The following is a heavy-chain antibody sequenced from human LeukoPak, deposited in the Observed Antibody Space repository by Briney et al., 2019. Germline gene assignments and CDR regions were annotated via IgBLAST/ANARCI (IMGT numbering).Heavy chain of an antibody. CDR3: ASTRRGWLQWENWFDP. CDR1: GGTFSSYA. CDR2: IILIFGTA. V-gene: IGHV1-69*05. J-gene: IGHJ5*02. Sequence: SVKVSCKASGGTFSSYAINWVRQAPGQGLEWMGRIILIFGTANYAQKFQGRVTITTDESTSTAYMELSSLRSEDTAVYYCASTRRGWLQWENWFDPWGQGTLVTVSS. D-gene: IGHD5-24*01.